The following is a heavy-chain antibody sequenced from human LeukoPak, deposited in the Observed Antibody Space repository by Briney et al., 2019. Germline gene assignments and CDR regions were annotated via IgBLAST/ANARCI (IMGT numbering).Heavy chain of an antibody. D-gene: IGHD3-3*01. CDR3: GPSAKTYYNFWCGYRDAYCFDY. V-gene: IGHV1-2*02. CDR1: GYTFTGYY. Sequence: ASAKVSCKASGYTFTGYYMHWVRQAPGQGLEWMGWINPNSGGTNYAQKFQGRVTMTRDTSISTAYMELSRLRSDDTAVYYCGPSAKTYYNFWCGYRDAYCFDYWGQETLGPVSS. J-gene: IGHJ4*02. CDR2: INPNSGGT.